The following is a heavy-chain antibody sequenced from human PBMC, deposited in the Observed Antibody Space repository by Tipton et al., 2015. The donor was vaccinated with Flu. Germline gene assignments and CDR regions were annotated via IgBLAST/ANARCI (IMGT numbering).Heavy chain of an antibody. CDR3: ARRDFSNYVSDPKNWFDH. Sequence: TLSLTCSVYSGSFSGYFWSWIRQPPGKGLEWIGEINHSGSTNYNPSLKSRVTISIDTSNNQFSLRLVSVTAADTALYYCARRDFSNYVSDPKNWFDHWGQGTLVTVSS. D-gene: IGHD4-11*01. J-gene: IGHJ5*02. CDR1: SGSFSGYF. V-gene: IGHV4-34*01. CDR2: INHSGST.